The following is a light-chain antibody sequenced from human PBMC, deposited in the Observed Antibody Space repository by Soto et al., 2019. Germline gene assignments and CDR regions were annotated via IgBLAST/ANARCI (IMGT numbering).Light chain of an antibody. V-gene: IGKV3-11*01. CDR3: QQRDNWPFT. Sequence: EIVLTQSPATLSLSPGERATLSCRASQSVGSYLAWFQQRPGQAPRLALHDASKRAAGIPARFSDSGSGTDFILTISGVEPEGFAVYYCQQRDNWPFTFGPGTTVDIK. CDR1: QSVGSY. CDR2: DAS. J-gene: IGKJ3*01.